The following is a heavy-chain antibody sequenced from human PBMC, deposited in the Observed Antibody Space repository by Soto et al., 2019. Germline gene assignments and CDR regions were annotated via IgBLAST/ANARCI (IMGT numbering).Heavy chain of an antibody. J-gene: IGHJ5*02. Sequence: SETLSLTCSVSGASIRSYFWSWVRQPAGQGLEWIGHIYIRGTTSYNPSLEGRVTLSLDTSKNQVSLVVTSVTAADTAVYYCARNPYVRGNYYLFDPWGPGTLVTVSS. CDR1: GASIRSYF. CDR3: ARNPYVRGNYYLFDP. V-gene: IGHV4-4*07. D-gene: IGHD3-22*01. CDR2: IYIRGTT.